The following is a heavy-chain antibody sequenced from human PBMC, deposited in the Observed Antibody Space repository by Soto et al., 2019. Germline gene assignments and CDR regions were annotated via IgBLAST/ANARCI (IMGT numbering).Heavy chain of an antibody. Sequence: ASVKVSCKASGGTFSSYAISWVRQAPGQGLEWMGGIIPIFGTANYAQKFQGRVTITADESTSTAYMELSSLRSEDMAVYYCARVVGNVDTAMANYYYYGMDVWGQGTTVTVSS. CDR1: GGTFSSYA. CDR3: ARVVGNVDTAMANYYYYGMDV. J-gene: IGHJ6*02. V-gene: IGHV1-69*13. D-gene: IGHD5-18*01. CDR2: IIPIFGTA.